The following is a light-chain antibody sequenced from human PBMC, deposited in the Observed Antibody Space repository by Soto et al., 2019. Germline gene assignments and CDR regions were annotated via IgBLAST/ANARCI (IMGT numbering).Light chain of an antibody. CDR1: QSVSSTY. V-gene: IGKV3-20*01. CDR2: GAS. CDR3: QQYGHSRWP. Sequence: EIVLTQSPGTLSLSPGERASLSCRASQSVSSTYLAWYQQKPGQAPRLLMYGASARATGIPDRFSGSGSGKDFSLTISRLEPEIFAVYSCQQYGHSRWPLGKGTKGEIK. J-gene: IGKJ1*01.